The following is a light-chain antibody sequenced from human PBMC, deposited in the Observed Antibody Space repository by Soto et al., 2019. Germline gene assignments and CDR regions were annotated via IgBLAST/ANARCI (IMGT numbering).Light chain of an antibody. Sequence: EIVLTQSPGTLSLSPGDRATLSCRASQSVSSNYLAWYQQKPGQAPRLLIYGASMRATGIPDRFSASGSGTYFTLTIRRLEPEDFAMYFCHHYGSSPRTFGQGTKVEIK. CDR3: HHYGSSPRT. V-gene: IGKV3-20*01. CDR1: QSVSSNY. CDR2: GAS. J-gene: IGKJ1*01.